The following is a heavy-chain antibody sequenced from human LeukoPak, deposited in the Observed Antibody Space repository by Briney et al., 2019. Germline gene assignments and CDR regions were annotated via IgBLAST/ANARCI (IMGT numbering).Heavy chain of an antibody. D-gene: IGHD2-15*01. CDR1: AASFSGYY. CDR2: INHSGST. J-gene: IGHJ5*02. CDR3: ARRCSWVTRNWFDP. V-gene: IGHV4-34*01. Sequence: SQSPSLTRAVFAASFSGYYWSSIRQPPRKGLWWSGEINHSGSTNYNPSLKSRVIISVDTSKNQFSQKLSSVTAADTAVYYCARRCSWVTRNWFDPWGQGTLVTVSS.